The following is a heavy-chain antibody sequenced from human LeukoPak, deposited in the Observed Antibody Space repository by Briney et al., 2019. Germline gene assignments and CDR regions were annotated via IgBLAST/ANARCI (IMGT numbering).Heavy chain of an antibody. V-gene: IGHV3-23*01. CDR3: AKEDSSSSRYYFEY. Sequence: GVSLRLSCAASGFAFSTYAMSWVRQAPGMGLEWVSAISGSGGGTYYADSVKGRFTISRDNAKNTLYLLINNLRAEDAAVYYCAKEDSSSSRYYFEYWGQGTLVTVSS. CDR1: GFAFSTYA. CDR2: ISGSGGGT. J-gene: IGHJ4*02. D-gene: IGHD6-6*01.